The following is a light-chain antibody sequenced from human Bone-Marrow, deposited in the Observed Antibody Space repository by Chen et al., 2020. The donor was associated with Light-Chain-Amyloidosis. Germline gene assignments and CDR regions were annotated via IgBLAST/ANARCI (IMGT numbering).Light chain of an antibody. J-gene: IGKJ1*01. CDR2: ESS. V-gene: IGKV1-5*03. CDR3: QQYDTDSWA. CDR1: QSVDRW. Sequence: IQMTQSPSTRSASVGDSVTITCRASQSVDRWLAWFQQKPGKAPRLLIYESSNLETGVPLRFRGSGSGTEFTLTISGLQPDDFATYYCQQYDTDSWAFGQGTTVEV.